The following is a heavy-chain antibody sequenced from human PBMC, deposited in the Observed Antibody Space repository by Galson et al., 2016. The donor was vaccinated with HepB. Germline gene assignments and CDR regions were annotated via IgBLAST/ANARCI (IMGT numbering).Heavy chain of an antibody. D-gene: IGHD2-15*01. J-gene: IGHJ6*02. V-gene: IGHV3-74*01. CDR1: GFTFSNYA. CDR2: VNSDGSRT. Sequence: SLRLSCAASGFTFSNYAMHWVRQAPGMGLEWVSGVNSDGSRTTYVDSVKGRFTISRDNAKNTLYLQMNSLRVEDTAVYYCARGPGSPVACDFSHRLDVLGQGATVTAAS. CDR3: ARGPGSPVACDFSHRLDV.